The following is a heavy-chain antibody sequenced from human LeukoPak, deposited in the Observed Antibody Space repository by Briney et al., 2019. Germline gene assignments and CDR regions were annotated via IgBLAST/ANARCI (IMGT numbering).Heavy chain of an antibody. D-gene: IGHD2-21*01. CDR3: TKAGLRGDDSHAKLSDY. Sequence: GGSLRLSCAATGFTFSSYAMSWVRQAPGKGLEWISTISDSGYYTYYADSVKGRFTISRDNSKNTLHLQMNSLRGEDTAVYYCTKAGLRGDDSHAKLSDYWGQGTLVTVSS. CDR2: ISDSGYYT. CDR1: GFTFSSYA. J-gene: IGHJ4*02. V-gene: IGHV3-23*01.